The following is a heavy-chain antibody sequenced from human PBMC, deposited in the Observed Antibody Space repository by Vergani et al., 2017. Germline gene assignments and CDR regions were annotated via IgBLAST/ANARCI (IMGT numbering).Heavy chain of an antibody. CDR1: GDSISRSHYY. CDR2: IPSSGSP. CDR3: ARPVGPSAIADGYHV. Sequence: QVQLQESGPGLVKPSETLSLSCRVSGDSISRSHYYWGFIRQPPGQGLEWIGSIPSSGSPYYNPTLKSRLAFSVDTSKNLFSLRLKSVTATDTGMYYCARPVGPSAIADGYHVWGQGTMVTVS. J-gene: IGHJ3*01. V-gene: IGHV4-39*02. D-gene: IGHD3-10*01.